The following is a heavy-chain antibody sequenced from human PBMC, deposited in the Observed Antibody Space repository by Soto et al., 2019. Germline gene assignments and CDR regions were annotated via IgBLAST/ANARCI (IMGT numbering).Heavy chain of an antibody. Sequence: ASVKVSCKASGYTFIDYYMHWVRQAPGQGFEWMGRISPRSGGTNYAQKFQGRVTMTWDTSLNTAYMELSSLISEDTAVYYCAGPPGYISDWYYFDLWGQGTLVTVSS. V-gene: IGHV1-2*02. CDR2: ISPRSGGT. CDR1: GYTFIDYY. D-gene: IGHD3-9*01. J-gene: IGHJ4*02. CDR3: AGPPGYISDWYYFDL.